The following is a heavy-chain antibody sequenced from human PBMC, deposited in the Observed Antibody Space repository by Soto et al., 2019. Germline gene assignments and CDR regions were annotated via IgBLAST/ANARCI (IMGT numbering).Heavy chain of an antibody. CDR1: GGSISSGGYY. D-gene: IGHD6-13*01. CDR2: IYYSGST. J-gene: IGHJ4*02. V-gene: IGHV4-31*01. Sequence: QVQLQESGPGLVKPSQTLSLTCTVSGGSISSGGYYWSWIRQHPGKGLEWIGYIYYSGSTYYNPSLKMLVTLSVDTSKNHFSLKLSSVTAADTAVYYCARTSQLSISPFDYLGQGTLVTVSS. CDR3: ARTSQLSISPFDY.